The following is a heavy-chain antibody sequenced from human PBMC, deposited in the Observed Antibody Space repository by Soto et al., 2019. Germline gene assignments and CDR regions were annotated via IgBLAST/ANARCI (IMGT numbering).Heavy chain of an antibody. CDR3: AIRQQLLHGVDV. CDR1: GGSISSSSYY. J-gene: IGHJ6*02. Sequence: QLQLQESGPGLVKHSETLSLTCTVSGGSISSSSYYWGWIRQPPGQGLEWIGSIYYSGSTYYNPSLERRVTISVGTSKNQFSLKLSSVTAADTAVYYCAIRQQLLHGVDVWGQGTTVTVSS. CDR2: IYYSGST. V-gene: IGHV4-39*01. D-gene: IGHD6-13*01.